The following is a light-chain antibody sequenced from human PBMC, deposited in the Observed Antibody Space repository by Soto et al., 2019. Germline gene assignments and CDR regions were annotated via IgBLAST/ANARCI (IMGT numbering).Light chain of an antibody. V-gene: IGLV1-47*01. CDR1: SSNIGSNY. Sequence: QSLLTQPPSASGTPGQRVTISCSGSSSNIGSNYVYWYQQLPGTAPKLLIYRNNQRPSGVPDRFSGSKSGTSASLAISGLRSEDEADYYCAAWDDSLSAWVFGGGTKLPVL. J-gene: IGLJ3*02. CDR2: RNN. CDR3: AAWDDSLSAWV.